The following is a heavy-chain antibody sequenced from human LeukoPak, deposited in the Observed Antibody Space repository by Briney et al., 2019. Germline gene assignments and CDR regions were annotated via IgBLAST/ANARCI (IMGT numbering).Heavy chain of an antibody. CDR3: ASKGAGYCRSTTCQGAFDI. D-gene: IGHD2-2*01. CDR2: INPNSGDT. Sequence: AAVTDTCMPSGYSFTAYYMHLLRQAPGQGLEGMGWINPNSGDTKYAQNFQDRVTMTWDTSVSTAYMELSSLTSDDTAVYYCASKGAGYCRSTTCQGAFDIWGQGSMVIVSS. J-gene: IGHJ3*02. CDR1: GYSFTAYY. V-gene: IGHV1-2*02.